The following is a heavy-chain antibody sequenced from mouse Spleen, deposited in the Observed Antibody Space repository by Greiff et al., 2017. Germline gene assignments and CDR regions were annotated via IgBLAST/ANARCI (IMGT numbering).Heavy chain of an antibody. CDR2: IYPRDGST. Sequence: QVQLQQSGPELVKPGASVKLSCKASGYTFTSYDINWVKQRPGQGLEWIGWIYPRDGSTKYNEKFKGKATLTVDTSSSTAYMELHSLTSEDSAVYFCARWVISTVAYYFDHWGQGTTLTVSS. CDR1: GYTFTSYD. V-gene: IGHV1-85*01. D-gene: IGHD1-1*01. CDR3: ARWVISTVAYYFDH. J-gene: IGHJ2*01.